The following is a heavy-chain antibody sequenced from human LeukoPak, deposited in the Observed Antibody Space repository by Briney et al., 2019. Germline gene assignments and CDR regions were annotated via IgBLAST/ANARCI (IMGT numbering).Heavy chain of an antibody. CDR2: ISPRGDST. J-gene: IGHJ4*02. CDR1: VYIFTNHF. V-gene: IGHV1-46*01. Sequence: ASVKVSCKASVYIFTNHFVHWVRQAPGQGLEWMGIISPRGDSTTFAQKFVGRLTMTRDTSTSTVYMELSSLRSDDTAVYYCARAGDQYFDLWGQGTLVTVSS. CDR3: ARAGDQYFDL. D-gene: IGHD7-27*01.